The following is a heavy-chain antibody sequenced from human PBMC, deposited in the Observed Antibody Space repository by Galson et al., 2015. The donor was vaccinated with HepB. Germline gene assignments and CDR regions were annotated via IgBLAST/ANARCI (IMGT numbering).Heavy chain of an antibody. D-gene: IGHD1-26*01. J-gene: IGHJ6*02. CDR2: TFWSDEK. V-gene: IGHV2-5*01. CDR3: VHRPKGSGSHSYYSYGMDV. CDR1: GFSLSTSGVG. Sequence: PALVKPTQTLTLTCTFSGFSLSTSGVGVGWIRQPPGKALEWLALTFWSDEKLYSPSLKSRLTITKDTSKNQVVLTLTNMDPVDTATYYCVHRPKGSGSHSYYSYGMDVWGQGTTVTVSS.